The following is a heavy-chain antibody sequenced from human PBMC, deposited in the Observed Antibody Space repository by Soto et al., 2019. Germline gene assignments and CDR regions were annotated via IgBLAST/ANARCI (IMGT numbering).Heavy chain of an antibody. J-gene: IGHJ6*03. CDR3: ARQHGDYYYYYYMDV. CDR2: INHSGST. D-gene: IGHD4-17*01. Sequence: SETRSLTCAVYGGSFSGYYWSGSRQPPGKGLEWIGEINHSGSTNYNPSLKSRVTISVDTSKNQFSLKLSSVTAADTAVYYCARQHGDYYYYYYMDVWGKGTTVTVSS. CDR1: GGSFSGYY. V-gene: IGHV4-34*01.